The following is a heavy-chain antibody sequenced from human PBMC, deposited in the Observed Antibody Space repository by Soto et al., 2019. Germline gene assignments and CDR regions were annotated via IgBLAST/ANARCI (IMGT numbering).Heavy chain of an antibody. CDR2: ISSSGSTI. CDR3: ASYRGQQLINNWFDP. CDR1: GFTFSSYE. Sequence: GGSLRLSCAASGFTFSSYEMNWVRQAPGKGLEWVSYISSSGSTIYYADSVKGRFTISRDNAKDSLYLQMNSLRAEDTAVYYCASYRGQQLINNWFDPWGQGTLVTVSS. J-gene: IGHJ5*02. V-gene: IGHV3-48*03. D-gene: IGHD6-13*01.